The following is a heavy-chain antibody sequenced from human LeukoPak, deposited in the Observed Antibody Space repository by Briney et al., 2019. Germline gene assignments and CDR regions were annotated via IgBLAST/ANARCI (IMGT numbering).Heavy chain of an antibody. V-gene: IGHV1-8*01. Sequence: PRASVKVSCKASGYTFTSYDINWVRQATGQGLEWMGWMNPNSGNTGYAQKFQGRVTMTRNTSISTAYMELSSLRSEDTAVYYCARGLPQYYGSGRRYYYYYMDVWGKGTTVTISS. CDR1: GYTFTSYD. D-gene: IGHD3-10*01. CDR3: ARGLPQYYGSGRRYYYYYMDV. CDR2: MNPNSGNT. J-gene: IGHJ6*03.